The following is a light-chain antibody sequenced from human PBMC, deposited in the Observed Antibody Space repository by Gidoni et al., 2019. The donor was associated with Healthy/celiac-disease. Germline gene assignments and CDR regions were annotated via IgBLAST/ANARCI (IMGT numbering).Light chain of an antibody. CDR1: QSVSSSY. V-gene: IGKV3-20*01. CDR3: QQYGSSPWT. CDR2: GAS. J-gene: IGKJ1*01. Sequence: EIVLTQPPGTLSLSPGERATLSCRASQSVSSSYLAWYQQKPGQAPRLLIYGASSRATGIPDRFSGSGSGTDFTLTISRLEPEDFAVYYCQQYGSSPWTFGQXTKVEIK.